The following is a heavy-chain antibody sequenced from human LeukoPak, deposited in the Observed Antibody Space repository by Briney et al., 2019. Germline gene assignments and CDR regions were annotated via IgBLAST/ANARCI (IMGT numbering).Heavy chain of an antibody. D-gene: IGHD4-17*01. Sequence: PSETLSLTCTVSGGSISDCYWSWIRQPPGKGLEWIGYINYSGNTNYNPSLKSRVTISVDTSKNQFSLRLTSVTAADTAVFYCAREGRQDYVYFDYWGQGSLVTVSS. V-gene: IGHV4-59*01. CDR1: GGSISDCY. CDR3: AREGRQDYVYFDY. J-gene: IGHJ4*02. CDR2: INYSGNT.